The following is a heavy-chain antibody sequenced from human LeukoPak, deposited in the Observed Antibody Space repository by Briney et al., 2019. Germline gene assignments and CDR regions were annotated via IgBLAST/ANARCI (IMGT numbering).Heavy chain of an antibody. CDR1: GYTFSSYA. Sequence: PGGSLRLSCAASGYTFSSYAMNWVRQAPGKGLEWVSGISSSGASTFYADSVKGRFTISRDNSKNTLYLQMNSLRAEDTAVYYCAKDGLSSGWYITTDYWGQGTLVTVSS. V-gene: IGHV3-23*01. D-gene: IGHD6-19*01. CDR3: AKDGLSSGWYITTDY. J-gene: IGHJ4*02. CDR2: ISSSGAST.